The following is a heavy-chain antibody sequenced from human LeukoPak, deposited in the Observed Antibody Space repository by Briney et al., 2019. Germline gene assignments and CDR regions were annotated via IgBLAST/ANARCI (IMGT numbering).Heavy chain of an antibody. CDR1: GFTFSSYA. CDR3: ARVGKDTAMVSYYYYYMDV. Sequence: GGSLRLSCAASGFTFSSYAMSWVRQAPGKGLEWVSSISGSANSTFHADSVKGRFTISRDNSKSTLYLQMNSLRAEDTAVYYCARVGKDTAMVSYYYYYMDVWGKGTTVTVSS. V-gene: IGHV3-23*01. CDR2: ISGSANST. D-gene: IGHD5-18*01. J-gene: IGHJ6*03.